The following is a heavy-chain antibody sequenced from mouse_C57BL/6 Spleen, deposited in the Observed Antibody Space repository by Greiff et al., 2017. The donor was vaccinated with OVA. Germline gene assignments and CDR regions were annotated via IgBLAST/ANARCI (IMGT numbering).Heavy chain of an antibody. CDR1: GFTFSSYA. Sequence: EVKVVESGEGLVKPGGSLKLSCAASGFTFSSYAMSWVRQTPEKRLEWVAYISSGGDYIYYADTVKGRFTISRDNARNTLYLQMSSLKSEDTAMYYCTRDNGLRAWFAYWGQGTLVTVSA. CDR2: ISSGGDYI. V-gene: IGHV5-9-1*02. CDR3: TRDNGLRAWFAY. J-gene: IGHJ3*01. D-gene: IGHD2-4*01.